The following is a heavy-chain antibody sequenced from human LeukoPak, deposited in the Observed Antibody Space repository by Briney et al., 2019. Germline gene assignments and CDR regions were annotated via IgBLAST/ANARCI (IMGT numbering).Heavy chain of an antibody. V-gene: IGHV4-34*01. D-gene: IGHD4-17*01. CDR1: GGSLSGYY. Sequence: SETLSLTCAVYGGSLSGYYWSWIRQPPGKGLEWIGEINHSGSTYYNPSLKSRVTISVDRSKNQFSLKLSSVTAADTAVYYCASEGGYGDYVFGYWGQGTLVTVSS. CDR3: ASEGGYGDYVFGY. J-gene: IGHJ4*02. CDR2: INHSGST.